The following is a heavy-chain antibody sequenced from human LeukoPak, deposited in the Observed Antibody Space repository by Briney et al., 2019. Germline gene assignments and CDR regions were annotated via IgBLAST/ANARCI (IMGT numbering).Heavy chain of an antibody. J-gene: IGHJ4*02. Sequence: ASVKVSCKASGYTFTSYDINWVRQAPGQGLEWMGGIIPIFGTANYAQKFQGRVTITADESTSTAYMELSSLRSEDTAVYYCARDYDFWSGYLDYWGQGTLVTVSS. CDR2: IIPIFGTA. D-gene: IGHD3-3*01. V-gene: IGHV1-69*13. CDR1: GYTFTSYD. CDR3: ARDYDFWSGYLDY.